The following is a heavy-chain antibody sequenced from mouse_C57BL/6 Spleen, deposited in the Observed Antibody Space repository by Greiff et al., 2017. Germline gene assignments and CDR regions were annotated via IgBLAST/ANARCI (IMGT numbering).Heavy chain of an antibody. V-gene: IGHV1-5*01. Sequence: EVKLQESGTVLARPGASVKMSCKTSGYTFTSYWMHWVKQRPGQGLEWIGAIYPGNSDTSYNQKFKGKAKLTAVTSASTAYMELSSLTNEDSAVYYCTRSITTVVATRGAMDYWGQGTSVTVSS. J-gene: IGHJ4*01. D-gene: IGHD1-1*01. CDR2: IYPGNSDT. CDR1: GYTFTSYW. CDR3: TRSITTVVATRGAMDY.